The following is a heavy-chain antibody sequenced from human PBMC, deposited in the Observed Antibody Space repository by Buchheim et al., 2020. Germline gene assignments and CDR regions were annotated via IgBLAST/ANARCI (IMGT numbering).Heavy chain of an antibody. D-gene: IGHD6-19*01. CDR1: GYTFTGYY. J-gene: IGHJ4*02. V-gene: IGHV1-2*02. CDR3: AMLNVSSGWYFDY. Sequence: QVQLVQSGAEVKKPGASVKVSCKASGYTFTGYYMHWVRQAPGQGLEWMGWINPNSCGTNYAQKFQGRVTMNRDTSISTDYMELSRLRSDDTAVYYCAMLNVSSGWYFDYWGQGTL. CDR2: INPNSCGT.